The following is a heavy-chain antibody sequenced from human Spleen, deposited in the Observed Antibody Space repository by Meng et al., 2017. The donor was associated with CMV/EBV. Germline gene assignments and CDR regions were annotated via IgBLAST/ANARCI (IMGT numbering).Heavy chain of an antibody. D-gene: IGHD4-11*01. J-gene: IGHJ4*02. CDR1: SFTFSTHA. Sequence: SSFTFSTHAIAWFRQAPGKGLEWVAVISYDGSNKYYSDSVKGRFTISRDNSKNTLYLHMNRLRGEDTAVYYCARDRGLYSDYVYYFDYWGQGTLVTVSS. CDR3: ARDRGLYSDYVYYFDY. V-gene: IGHV3-30*04. CDR2: ISYDGSNK.